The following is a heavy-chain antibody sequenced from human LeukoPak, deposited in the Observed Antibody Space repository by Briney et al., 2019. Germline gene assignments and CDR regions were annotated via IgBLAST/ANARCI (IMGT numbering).Heavy chain of an antibody. CDR2: ISPGGSEK. V-gene: IGHV3-7*01. CDR3: ARQSQGDFA. D-gene: IGHD2-21*02. Sequence: GGSLRLSCTASGFTFSAYWMTWVRQAPGKGLEWVAVISPGGSEKYYVDSVEGRLTISRDDAKSSVYLQMDSLRSEDTAVYYCARQSQGDFARGQGTLVTVSS. CDR1: GFTFSAYW. J-gene: IGHJ4*02.